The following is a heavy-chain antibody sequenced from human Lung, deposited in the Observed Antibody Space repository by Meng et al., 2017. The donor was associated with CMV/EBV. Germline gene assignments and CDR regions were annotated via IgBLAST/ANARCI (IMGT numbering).Heavy chain of an antibody. Sequence: QVQLVQSGAGVKKPGSSVKGACKTSGGSFSTYTFSWVRQAPGQGLEWMGGLIPVLNKAKSAPRFQDRVTFTADETTTTAYMELSSLTFEGTAVYFCARGRGNQPLFDFWGQGTLVTVSS. CDR1: GGSFSTYT. V-gene: IGHV1-69*10. CDR2: LIPVLNKA. J-gene: IGHJ4*02. CDR3: ARGRGNQPLFDF. D-gene: IGHD2/OR15-2a*01.